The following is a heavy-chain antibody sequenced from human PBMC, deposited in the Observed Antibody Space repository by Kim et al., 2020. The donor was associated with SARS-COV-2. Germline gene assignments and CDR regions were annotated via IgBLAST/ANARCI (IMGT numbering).Heavy chain of an antibody. CDR1: GFTFSNYG. J-gene: IGHJ6*02. D-gene: IGHD3-16*01. V-gene: IGHV3-30*02. CDR3: AKQLWDYYYGMDV. Sequence: GGSPRLSCAASGFTFSNYGMHWVRQAPGKGLEWVAFISKDGNNKYYADSVEGRVTMSRDNSKNTLFLQLSSLRAEDTAVYYCAKQLWDYYYGMDVWGQGTTVTVSS. CDR2: ISKDGNNK.